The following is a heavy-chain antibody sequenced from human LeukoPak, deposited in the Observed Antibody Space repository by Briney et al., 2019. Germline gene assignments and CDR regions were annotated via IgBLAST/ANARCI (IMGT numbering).Heavy chain of an antibody. D-gene: IGHD3-3*01. Sequence: SETLSLTCTVSGGSISSGGYYWSWIRQHPGKGLEWIGYIYYSGSTYYNPSLKSRVTISVDTSKNQFSLKLSSVTAADTAVYYCARTSFWSGYYPDFDYFDYWGRGTLVTVSS. CDR2: IYYSGST. CDR3: ARTSFWSGYYPDFDYFDY. J-gene: IGHJ4*02. V-gene: IGHV4-31*03. CDR1: GGSISSGGYY.